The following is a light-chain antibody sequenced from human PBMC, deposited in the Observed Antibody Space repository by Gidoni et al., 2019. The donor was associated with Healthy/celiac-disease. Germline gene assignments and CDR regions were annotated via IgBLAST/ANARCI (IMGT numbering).Light chain of an antibody. J-gene: IGKJ1*01. CDR3: QQSYSTLGWT. CDR1: QSISSY. V-gene: IGKV1-39*01. Sequence: DIQMTQSPSSLSASVGDRVTIPCRASQSISSYLNWYQQKPGKAPKLLIYAASSLQSGVPSRFSGSGSGIDFTLTISSLQPEDFATYYCQQSYSTLGWTFGQXTKVEIK. CDR2: AAS.